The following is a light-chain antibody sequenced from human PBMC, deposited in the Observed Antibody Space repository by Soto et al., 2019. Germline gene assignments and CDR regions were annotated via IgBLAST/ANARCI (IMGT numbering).Light chain of an antibody. CDR2: LETSGSY. CDR3: ETWDINTHVV. J-gene: IGLJ2*01. CDR1: SGHTTYI. V-gene: IGLV4-60*02. Sequence: QTVVTQSSSASASLGSSVKLTCTLGSGHTTYIIAWHQQQPGKAPRYLMKLETSGSYNKGSGVPDRFSGSSSGADRYLTISNLQFEDEADYYCETWDINTHVVFGGGTKLTVL.